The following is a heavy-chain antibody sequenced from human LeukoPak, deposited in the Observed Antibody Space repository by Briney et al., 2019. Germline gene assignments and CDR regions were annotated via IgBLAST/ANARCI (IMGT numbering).Heavy chain of an antibody. CDR3: ARGVGFTFGGVNVRYYYYYMDV. CDR1: GGSFSGYY. Sequence: SETLSLTCAVYGGSFSGYYWSWIRQPPGKGLEWIGEINHSGSTNYNPSLKSRVTISVDTSKNQFSLKLSSVTAADTAVYYCARGVGFTFGGVNVRYYYYYMDVWGKGTTVTVSS. CDR2: INHSGST. V-gene: IGHV4-34*01. D-gene: IGHD3-16*02. J-gene: IGHJ6*03.